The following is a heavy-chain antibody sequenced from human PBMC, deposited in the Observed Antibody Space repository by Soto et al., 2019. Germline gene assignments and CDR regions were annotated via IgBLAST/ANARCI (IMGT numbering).Heavy chain of an antibody. V-gene: IGHV1-69*06. CDR2: IIPLHNTS. D-gene: IGHD1-20*01. J-gene: IGHJ6*02. CDR3: AIWSNWNPLYYRGMDV. Sequence: QGQLLQSGAEVKKPGSSVKVSCKVSGGAFTNYSLNWVRHAPGQGLEWLGGIIPLHNTSNYSLKLLGRGSVTADISSNTVYMHLRGLTSDDTATYYCAIWSNWNPLYYRGMDVWGQGTTVTVSS. CDR1: GGAFTNYS.